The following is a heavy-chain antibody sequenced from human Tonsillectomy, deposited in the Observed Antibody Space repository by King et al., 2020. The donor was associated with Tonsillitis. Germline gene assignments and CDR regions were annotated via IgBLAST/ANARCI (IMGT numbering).Heavy chain of an antibody. CDR1: GFSLSNSGRC. D-gene: IGHD3-3*01. CDR2: IHWDDDK. J-gene: IGHJ4*02. V-gene: IGHV2-70*01. CDR3: ARTLPYYDFWSGYYFDY. Sequence: TLKESGPALVKPTQTLTLTCTFSGFSLSNSGRCVSWIRQPPGKALQWLAVIHWDDDKDYSASLRTRLAISKDTSKNQVVLTMTNMDPVDTATYYCARTLPYYDFWSGYYFDYWGQGTLVTVSS.